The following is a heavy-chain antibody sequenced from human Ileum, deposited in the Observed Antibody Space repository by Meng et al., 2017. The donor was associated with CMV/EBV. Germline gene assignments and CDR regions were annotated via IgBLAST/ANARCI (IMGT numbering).Heavy chain of an antibody. V-gene: IGHV1-2*02. CDR2: INPKNGDS. CDR3: ARDLDYYDSIRFSY. CDR1: GYAFIDYY. D-gene: IGHD3-22*01. J-gene: IGHJ4*02. Sequence: ASVKVTCKASGYAFIDYYIHWVRQAPGQGREWRGWINPKNGDSKYLQKFQGRVTMNRDKYIGTAYMELYNLRSGDTAIYYCARDLDYYDSIRFSYWGQGALVTVSS.